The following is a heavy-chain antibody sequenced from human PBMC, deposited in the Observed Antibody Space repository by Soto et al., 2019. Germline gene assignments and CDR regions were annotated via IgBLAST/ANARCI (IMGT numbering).Heavy chain of an antibody. CDR1: GFTFRTYT. Sequence: PGGSLRLSCISSGFTFRTYTMNWVRQAPGKGLEWVSGIRGFSPYTFYAESVKGRFTISRDNAKNSLYLQMNSLRAEDTAVYYCARDRVYDGHDYSYNAMDVWGPGT. CDR3: ARDRVYDGHDYSYNAMDV. V-gene: IGHV3-21*01. D-gene: IGHD6-6*01. J-gene: IGHJ6*02. CDR2: IRGFSPYT.